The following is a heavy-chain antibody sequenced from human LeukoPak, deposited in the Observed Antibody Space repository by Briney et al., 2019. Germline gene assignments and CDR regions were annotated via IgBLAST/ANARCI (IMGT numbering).Heavy chain of an antibody. D-gene: IGHD1-26*01. Sequence: SSETLSLTCAVYGGSFSGYYWSWIRQPPGKGLEWIGEINHSGSTNYNPSLKSRVTISVDTSKNQFSLKLSSVTAADTAVYYCARPQSGSYDSGYYQHWGQGTLVTVSS. CDR3: ARPQSGSYDSGYYQH. J-gene: IGHJ1*01. CDR2: INHSGST. V-gene: IGHV4-34*01. CDR1: GGSFSGYY.